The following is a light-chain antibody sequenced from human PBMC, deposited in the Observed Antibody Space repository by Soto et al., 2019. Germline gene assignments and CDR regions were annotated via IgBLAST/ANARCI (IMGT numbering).Light chain of an antibody. J-gene: IGLJ1*01. CDR1: TGTVTSGHY. V-gene: IGLV7-46*01. CDR2: DTS. CDR3: LLSYSGARLYV. Sequence: QAVVTQEPSLTVSPGGTVTLTCGSSTGTVTSGHYPYWFQQKPGQAPRALIYDTSNKHSWTPARFSGSLLGGKAALTLSGAQPEDEAEYYCLLSYSGARLYVFGTGNKVTVL.